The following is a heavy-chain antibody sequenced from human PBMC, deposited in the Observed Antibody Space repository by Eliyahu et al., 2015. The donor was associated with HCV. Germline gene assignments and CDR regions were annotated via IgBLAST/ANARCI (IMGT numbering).Heavy chain of an antibody. Sequence: EVQLVESGGGLVQPGGSLRLSCXASGFXFXXYWMSWVRQAXGKGLXWVANIKQDGSEKYYVDSVKGRFTISRDNAKNSLYLQMNSLRAEDTAVYYCASIAVAGMSFDYWGQGTLVTVSS. CDR2: IKQDGSEK. CDR3: ASIAVAGMSFDY. D-gene: IGHD6-19*01. J-gene: IGHJ4*02. V-gene: IGHV3-7*01. CDR1: GFXFXXYW.